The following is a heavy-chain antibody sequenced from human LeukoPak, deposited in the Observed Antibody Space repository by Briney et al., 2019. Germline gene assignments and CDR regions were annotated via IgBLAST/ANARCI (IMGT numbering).Heavy chain of an antibody. CDR3: ARFYDSSGSHDAFEI. D-gene: IGHD3-22*01. V-gene: IGHV1-2*02. J-gene: IGHJ3*02. Sequence: ASVKVSFKASGYTFTGYFMHWVRQAPGQGLEWMGWINPNSGGTNYAQKFQGRVTMTRDTSISTAYMELSRLRSDDTAVYYCARFYDSSGSHDAFEIWGQGTMVTVSS. CDR1: GYTFTGYF. CDR2: INPNSGGT.